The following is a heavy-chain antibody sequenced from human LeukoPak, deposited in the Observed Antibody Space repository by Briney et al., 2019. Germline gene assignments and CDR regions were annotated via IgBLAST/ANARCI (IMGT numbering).Heavy chain of an antibody. Sequence: GGSLRLSCAASGFSFDDYAIHWVRQAPGRGVGWVSGITWNSGSRGYADSVQGRFTISRDNAKNSLYLQMNSLRAEDTAFYYCAKEISRSGWYYFDFWGQGTLVTVSS. V-gene: IGHV3-9*01. D-gene: IGHD6-19*01. CDR2: ITWNSGSR. CDR3: AKEISRSGWYYFDF. CDR1: GFSFDDYA. J-gene: IGHJ4*02.